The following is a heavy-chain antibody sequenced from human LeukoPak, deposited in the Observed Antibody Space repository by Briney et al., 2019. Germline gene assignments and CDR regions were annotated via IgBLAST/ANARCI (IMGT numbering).Heavy chain of an antibody. Sequence: GGSLRLSCAASGFTFSSYAMSWVRQAPGKGLEWVSAISGSGGSTYYADSVKGRFTISRDNSKNTLYLQMNSLRAEDTAVYYCAKEGERYYDFWSGSHDAFDIWGQGTMVTVSS. CDR2: ISGSGGST. CDR1: GFTFSSYA. D-gene: IGHD3-3*01. V-gene: IGHV3-23*01. CDR3: AKEGERYYDFWSGSHDAFDI. J-gene: IGHJ3*02.